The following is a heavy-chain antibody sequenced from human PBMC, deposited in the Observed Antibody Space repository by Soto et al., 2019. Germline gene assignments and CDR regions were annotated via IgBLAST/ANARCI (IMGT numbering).Heavy chain of an antibody. J-gene: IGHJ4*02. V-gene: IGHV1-18*01. CDR2: ISASNGNT. CDR1: GYIFTNYG. D-gene: IGHD3-22*01. CDR3: AIHSAHFYDTSGYYGGDY. Sequence: QVQLVQSGAEVKKPGASVKVSCKASGYIFTNYGIGWVRQALGRGLEWMGWISASNGNTDYAQRFQGRVTMTTDTSTGTAYRELRSLRSDDTAMYYCAIHSAHFYDTSGYYGGDYWGQGTLVTVSS.